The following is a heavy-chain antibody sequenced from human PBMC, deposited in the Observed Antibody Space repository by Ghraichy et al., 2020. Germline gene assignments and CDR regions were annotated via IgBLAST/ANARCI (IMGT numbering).Heavy chain of an antibody. J-gene: IGHJ4*02. Sequence: GGSLRLSCAASGFRFSTYRMHWVRQAPGKGLELVTSLDSGSSYIYYTDSVRGRFTISRDNARNSLYLQMNRLRVEDTGLYYCAGDIGLSGKQSDVDYGYFLGQGGLVNGS. D-gene: IGHD4-17*01. V-gene: IGHV3-21*01. CDR1: GFRFSTYR. CDR2: LDSGSSYI. CDR3: AGDIGLSGKQSDVDYGYF.